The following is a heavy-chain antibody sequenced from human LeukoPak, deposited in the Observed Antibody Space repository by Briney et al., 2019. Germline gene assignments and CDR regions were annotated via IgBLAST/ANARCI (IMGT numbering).Heavy chain of an antibody. CDR1: GFTFSSYV. Sequence: GGSLRLSCAASGFTFSSYVMNWVRQAPGKGLEWVSAISASGGSTYYADSVRGRFTISRDNSKNTLYLQMNSLRAEDTAVYHCAKDRCSGGSCYFDYWAREPWSPSPQ. V-gene: IGHV3-23*01. J-gene: IGHJ4*02. D-gene: IGHD2-15*01. CDR2: ISASGGST. CDR3: AKDRCSGGSCYFDY.